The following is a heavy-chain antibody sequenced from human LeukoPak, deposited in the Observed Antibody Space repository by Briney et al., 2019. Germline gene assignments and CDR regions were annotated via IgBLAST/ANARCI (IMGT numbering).Heavy chain of an antibody. V-gene: IGHV3-48*04. D-gene: IGHD2-2*01. J-gene: IGHJ3*02. CDR2: ISSSSSTI. CDR1: GFTFSSYS. CDR3: ARDLVPAAIHDAFDI. Sequence: GGSLRLSCAASGFTFSSYSMNWVRQAPGKGLDSVSYISSSSSTIYYADSVKGRFTTSRDNAKNSLYLQMNSLRAEDTAVYYCARDLVPAAIHDAFDIWGQGTMVTVSS.